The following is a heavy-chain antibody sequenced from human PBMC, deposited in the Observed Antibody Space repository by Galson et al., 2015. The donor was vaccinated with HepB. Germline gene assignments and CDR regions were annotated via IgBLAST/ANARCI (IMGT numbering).Heavy chain of an antibody. V-gene: IGHV1-3*01. Sequence: SVKVSCKASGYTITAYAFHWVRQAPGQRLEWVGWINSGKGNTEYSKKFQGRVTLTRDTSANTAYMELTRLTSEDTAVYYCATGPVLTFGRSFVVPAYFDQWGQGSLVAVSS. CDR2: INSGKGNT. J-gene: IGHJ4*02. D-gene: IGHD3-16*01. CDR1: GYTITAYA. CDR3: ATGPVLTFGRSFVVPAYFDQ.